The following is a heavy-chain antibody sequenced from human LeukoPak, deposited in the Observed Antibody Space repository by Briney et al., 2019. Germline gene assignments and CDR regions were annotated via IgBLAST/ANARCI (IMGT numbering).Heavy chain of an antibody. CDR3: ARGYFDWLLRDTEFDY. J-gene: IGHJ4*02. V-gene: IGHV1-69*04. Sequence: SVKVSCKASGGTFSSYAISWVRQAPGQGLEWMGRIIPIFGIANYAQKFQGRVTITADKSTSTAYMELSSLRSEDTAVYYCARGYFDWLLRDTEFDYWGQGTLVTVSS. CDR2: IIPIFGIA. CDR1: GGTFSSYA. D-gene: IGHD3-9*01.